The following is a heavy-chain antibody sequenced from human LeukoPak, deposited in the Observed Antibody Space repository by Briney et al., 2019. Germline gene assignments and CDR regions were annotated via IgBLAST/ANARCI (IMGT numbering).Heavy chain of an antibody. J-gene: IGHJ4*02. D-gene: IGHD3-22*01. CDR3: ARRSHYYDSSGYLDL. Sequence: PGGSLRLSCAASGFSFSSYAMSWVRQAPGKGLEWVSAISGSGGSTYYADSVKGRFPISRDNSKNTLYLQMNSLRDEDTAVYYCARRSHYYDSSGYLDLWGQGTLVTVSS. CDR1: GFSFSSYA. CDR2: ISGSGGST. V-gene: IGHV3-23*01.